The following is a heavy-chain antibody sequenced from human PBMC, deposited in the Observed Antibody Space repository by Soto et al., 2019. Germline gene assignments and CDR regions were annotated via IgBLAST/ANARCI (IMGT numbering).Heavy chain of an antibody. Sequence: ASVKVSCKASGYTFTSYGISWVRQAPGQGLEWMGIISPNSGNTTYAQKFQGRVTMTRDTSTSTVYMELSSLRSEDTAVYYCTRAPSYGAFDIWGQGTMVTVSS. CDR2: ISPNSGNT. D-gene: IGHD4-17*01. CDR1: GYTFTSYG. CDR3: TRAPSYGAFDI. V-gene: IGHV1-18*01. J-gene: IGHJ3*02.